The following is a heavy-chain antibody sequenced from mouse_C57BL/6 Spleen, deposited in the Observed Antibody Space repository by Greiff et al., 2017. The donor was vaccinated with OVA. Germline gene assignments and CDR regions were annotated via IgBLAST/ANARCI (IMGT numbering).Heavy chain of an antibody. V-gene: IGHV14-3*01. CDR1: GFNIKNTY. J-gene: IGHJ4*01. CDR2: IDPANGNT. D-gene: IGHD2-5*01. Sequence: EVQLQQSVAELVRPGASVKLSCTASGFNIKNTYMHWVKQRPEQGLEWIGRIDPANGNTKYAPKFQGKATIPADTSSNTAYLQLSSLTSEDTAIYYCARRAYSNYKEDYYAMDYWGQGTSVTVSS. CDR3: ARRAYSNYKEDYYAMDY.